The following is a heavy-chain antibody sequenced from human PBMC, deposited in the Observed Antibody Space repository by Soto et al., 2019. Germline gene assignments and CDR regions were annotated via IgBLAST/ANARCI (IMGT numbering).Heavy chain of an antibody. CDR2: IYYSGST. CDR3: ARDRGRYSNGYYYYYGMDV. V-gene: IGHV4-59*01. Sequence: SGTPSPTFPVSGGPLSSYYWSWIRQPPGKGLEWIGYIYYSGSTNNNPSLKSRVTISVDTSKNQFSLKLSSVAAADTAVYYCARDRGRYSNGYYYYYGMDVWGQGTTVTVSS. J-gene: IGHJ6*02. D-gene: IGHD5-18*01. CDR1: GGPLSSYY.